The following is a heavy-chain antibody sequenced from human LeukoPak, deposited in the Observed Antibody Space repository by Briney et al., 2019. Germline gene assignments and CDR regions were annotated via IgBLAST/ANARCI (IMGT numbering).Heavy chain of an antibody. CDR1: GFTFSSYG. Sequence: GGFLRLSCAASGFTFSSYGMHWVRQAPGKGLERVAVIWYDGSNKYYADSVKGRFTISRDNSKNTLYLQMNSLRAEDTAVYYCAKDERRWLQFGYYYMDVWGKGTTVTVSS. CDR2: IWYDGSNK. CDR3: AKDERRWLQFGYYYMDV. V-gene: IGHV3-33*06. J-gene: IGHJ6*03. D-gene: IGHD5-24*01.